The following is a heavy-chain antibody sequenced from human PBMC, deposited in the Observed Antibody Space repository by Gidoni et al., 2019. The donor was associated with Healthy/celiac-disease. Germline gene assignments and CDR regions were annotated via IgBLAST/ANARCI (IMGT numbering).Heavy chain of an antibody. D-gene: IGHD1-20*01. J-gene: IGHJ4*02. Sequence: EVQLLESVGGLVQPGGSLRLSCAAYGFTFSSYARSWVRQAPGKGLEWVSASSGSGGSTYYADSVKGRFTISRDNSKNTLYLQMNRLRAEDTAVYYCAKDILGYNWNYVDYWGQGTLVTVSS. CDR2: SSGSGGST. V-gene: IGHV3-23*01. CDR1: GFTFSSYA. CDR3: AKDILGYNWNYVDY.